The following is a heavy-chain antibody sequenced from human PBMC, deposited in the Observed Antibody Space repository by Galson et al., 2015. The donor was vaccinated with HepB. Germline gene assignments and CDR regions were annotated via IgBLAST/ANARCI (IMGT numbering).Heavy chain of an antibody. CDR1: GFTFSGSA. J-gene: IGHJ6*02. CDR2: IRSKANSYAT. Sequence: SLRLSCAASGFTFSGSAMHWVRQASGKGLEWVGRIRSKANSYATAYAASVKGRFTISKDDSKNTAYLQMNSLKTEDTAVYYCTRGREDCSSTSCYTYYYYGMDVWGQGTTVTVSS. V-gene: IGHV3-73*01. CDR3: TRGREDCSSTSCYTYYYYGMDV. D-gene: IGHD2-2*02.